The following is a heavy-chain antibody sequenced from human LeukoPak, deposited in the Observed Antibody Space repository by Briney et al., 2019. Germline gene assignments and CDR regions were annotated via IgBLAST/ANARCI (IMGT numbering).Heavy chain of an antibody. J-gene: IGHJ5*02. Sequence: SETLSLTCTVSGGSIRSSIYYWGWIRQPPGKGLEWIGNIYYSGSTNYNPSLKSRVTISVDTSKNQFSLKLTSVTAADTAVYYCARGESSGSNWFDPWGQGTLVTVSS. CDR2: IYYSGST. D-gene: IGHD3-22*01. CDR3: ARGESSGSNWFDP. CDR1: GGSIRSSIYY. V-gene: IGHV4-39*07.